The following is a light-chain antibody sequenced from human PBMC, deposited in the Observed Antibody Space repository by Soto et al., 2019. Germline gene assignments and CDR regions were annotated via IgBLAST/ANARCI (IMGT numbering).Light chain of an antibody. CDR1: QSLAHSDGNTK. CDR3: MQNTHWPHT. Sequence: DVALTQSPLSLPVTLGQPASISCRSSQSLAHSDGNTKLKWFHQRPGQSPRRLIYTVSNRDSGVPARFIGSGADTDFTLKISRVEAEDVGVYYCMQNTHWPHTFGQGTKLEIK. J-gene: IGKJ2*01. CDR2: TVS. V-gene: IGKV2-30*02.